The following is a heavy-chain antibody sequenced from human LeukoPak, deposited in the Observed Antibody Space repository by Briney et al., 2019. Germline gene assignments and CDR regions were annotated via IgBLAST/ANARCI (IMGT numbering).Heavy chain of an antibody. CDR3: ARSYSGYDLLFDY. V-gene: IGHV1-2*04. Sequence: ASVKVSCKASGYTFTGYYMHWVRQAPGQGLEWMGWINPNSGGTNYAQKFQGWVTMTRDTPISTAYMELSRLRSDDTAVYYCARSYSGYDLLFDYWGQGTLVTVSS. CDR2: INPNSGGT. D-gene: IGHD5-12*01. J-gene: IGHJ4*02. CDR1: GYTFTGYY.